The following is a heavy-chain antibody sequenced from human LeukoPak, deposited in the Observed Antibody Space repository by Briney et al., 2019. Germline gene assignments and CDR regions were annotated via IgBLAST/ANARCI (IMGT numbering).Heavy chain of an antibody. D-gene: IGHD5-18*01. CDR2: IIPILGIA. J-gene: IGHJ4*02. Sequence: ASVKVSCKASGGTFSSYAISWVRQAPGQGLEWMGRIIPILGIANYAQKFQGRVTITADKSTSTAYMELSGLRSEDTAVYYCAREGVDTAMVTFDYWGQGTLVTVSS. V-gene: IGHV1-69*04. CDR1: GGTFSSYA. CDR3: AREGVDTAMVTFDY.